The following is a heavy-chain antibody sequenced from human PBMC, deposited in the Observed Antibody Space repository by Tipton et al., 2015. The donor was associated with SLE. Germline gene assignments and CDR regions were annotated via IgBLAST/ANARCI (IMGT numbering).Heavy chain of an antibody. CDR2: IYPSGST. CDR3: ARGYSYGFLDYYYMDV. CDR1: GGSISSYY. V-gene: IGHV4-4*07. J-gene: IGHJ6*03. Sequence: GLVKPSETLSLTCTVSGGSISSYYWSWIRQPAGKGLEWIGRIYPSGSTNYNPSLNSRVTISLDTSKNQFSLKLSSVTAADTAVYYCARGYSYGFLDYYYMDVWGKGTTVTVSS. D-gene: IGHD5-18*01.